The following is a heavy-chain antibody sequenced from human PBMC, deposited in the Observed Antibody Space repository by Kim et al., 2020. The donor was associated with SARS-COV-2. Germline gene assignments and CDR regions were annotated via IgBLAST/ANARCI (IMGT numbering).Heavy chain of an antibody. J-gene: IGHJ4*02. CDR3: AKDLYYYELQGPDY. D-gene: IGHD3-22*01. V-gene: IGHV3-33*06. Sequence: ADAVKGRFTISRDNSKNTLYLQMNSLRAEDTAVYYCAKDLYYYELQGPDYWGQGTLVTVSS.